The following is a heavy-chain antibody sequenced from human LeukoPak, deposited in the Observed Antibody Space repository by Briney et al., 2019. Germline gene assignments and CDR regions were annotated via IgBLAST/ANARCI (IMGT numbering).Heavy chain of an antibody. V-gene: IGHV4-39*07. CDR2: IYYSGST. CDR1: GGSISSSSYY. J-gene: IGHJ4*02. CDR3: ARVPTARLFIDY. Sequence: PSETLSLTCTVSGGSISSSSYYWGWIRQPPGKGLEWIGSIYYSGSTYYNPSLKSRVTISVDTSKNQFSLKLSSVTAADTAVYYCARVPTARLFIDYWGQGTLVTVSS. D-gene: IGHD3-22*01.